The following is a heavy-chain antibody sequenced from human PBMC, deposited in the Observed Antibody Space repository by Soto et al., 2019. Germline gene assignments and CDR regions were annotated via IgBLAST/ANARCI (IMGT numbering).Heavy chain of an antibody. J-gene: IGHJ6*02. Sequence: GASVKVSCKASGYTFTSCAMLWVRQAPGQRLEWMGWINAGNGNTRYSQKFQGRVTITRDTSASTAHMELSSLRSDDTAVYYCAREWALFPLMDVWGQGTTVTVSS. V-gene: IGHV1-3*01. CDR2: INAGNGNT. CDR3: AREWALFPLMDV. CDR1: GYTFTSCA. D-gene: IGHD2-21*01.